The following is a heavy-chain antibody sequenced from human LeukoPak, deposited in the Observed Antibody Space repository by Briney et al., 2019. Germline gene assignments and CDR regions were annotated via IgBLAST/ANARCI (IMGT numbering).Heavy chain of an antibody. CDR1: GFTFSMYS. V-gene: IGHV3-23*01. J-gene: IGHJ4*02. CDR2: INDRGGYI. D-gene: IGHD6-19*01. CDR3: VKERDRGIEVADDFDY. Sequence: GGSLRPSCEASGFTFSMYSMAWVRQAPGKGLEWVSVINDRGGYIQDADSVKGRFTISRDNSQNTLFLQMNSLRDKDTAVYYCVKERDRGIEVADDFDYWGQGTLVAVSS.